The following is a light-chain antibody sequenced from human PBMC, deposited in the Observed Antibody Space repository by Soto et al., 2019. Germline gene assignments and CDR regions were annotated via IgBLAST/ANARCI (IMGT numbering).Light chain of an antibody. J-gene: IGKJ2*01. CDR2: GAS. Sequence: EIVLTQSPGTLSLSPGERVTLSCRASQSLSSSYLAWYQQKPGQAPRLLIYGASSRATGIPDRFSGSGSGTDFTLTISRLEPEDFAVYNCQQYGSSPPFTFGQGTKLEIK. V-gene: IGKV3-20*01. CDR1: QSLSSSY. CDR3: QQYGSSPPFT.